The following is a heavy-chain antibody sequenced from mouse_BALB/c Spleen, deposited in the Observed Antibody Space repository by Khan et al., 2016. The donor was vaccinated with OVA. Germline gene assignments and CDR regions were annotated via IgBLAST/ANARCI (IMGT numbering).Heavy chain of an antibody. D-gene: IGHD1-1*01. Sequence: EVELVESGGDLVQPGGSRKLSCAASGFTFSSYGMHWVRQAPEKGLEWVAYISGDSNTIYYADTVKGRFTTSRDNPRNTLFLQMTSLMSEDTAMYYCATSYFYGYYFDYGGRGTTLTVSS. CDR2: ISGDSNTI. CDR3: ATSYFYGYYFDY. CDR1: GFTFSSYG. V-gene: IGHV5-17*02. J-gene: IGHJ2*01.